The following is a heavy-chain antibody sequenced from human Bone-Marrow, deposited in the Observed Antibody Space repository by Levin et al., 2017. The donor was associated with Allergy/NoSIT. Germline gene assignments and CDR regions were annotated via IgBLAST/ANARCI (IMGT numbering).Heavy chain of an antibody. CDR3: AREGHYDFWSGYYSRRFDTFDI. V-gene: IGHV1-69*13. CDR1: GGTFSSYA. J-gene: IGHJ3*02. CDR2: IIPIFGTA. Sequence: ASVKVSCKASGGTFSSYAISWVRQAPGQGLEWMGGIIPIFGTANYAQKFQGRVTITADESTSTAYMELSSLRSEDTAVYYCAREGHYDFWSGYYSRRFDTFDIWGQGTMVTVSS. D-gene: IGHD3-3*01.